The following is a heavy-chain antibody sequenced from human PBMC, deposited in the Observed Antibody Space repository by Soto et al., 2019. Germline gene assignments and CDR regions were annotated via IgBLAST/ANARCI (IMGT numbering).Heavy chain of an antibody. CDR1: GGSFSSYY. J-gene: IGHJ5*02. CDR3: ARGRRQQLVRSQYDWFDP. CDR2: INHSGST. Sequence: SETLSLTCAVCGGSFSSYYWNWIRHSPGKXLEWIGEINHSGSTNYNPSLESRVTTSVDRSKNQFSLRLSSVTAADTAVYYCARGRRQQLVRSQYDWFDPWGQGILVTVSS. D-gene: IGHD6-13*01. V-gene: IGHV4-34*01.